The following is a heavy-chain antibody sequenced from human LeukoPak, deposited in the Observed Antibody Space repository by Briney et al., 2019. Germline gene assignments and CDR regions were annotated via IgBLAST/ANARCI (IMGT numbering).Heavy chain of an antibody. CDR1: GGTFSSYA. J-gene: IGHJ4*02. CDR3: ARGPFSSGWYAKQFDY. D-gene: IGHD6-19*01. CDR2: IIPIFGIA. Sequence: SVKVSCKASGGTFSSYAISWVRQAPGQGLEWMGRIIPIFGIANYAQKFQGRVTITADKSTSTAYMELSSLRSEDTAVYYCARGPFSSGWYAKQFDYWGQGTLVTVSS. V-gene: IGHV1-69*04.